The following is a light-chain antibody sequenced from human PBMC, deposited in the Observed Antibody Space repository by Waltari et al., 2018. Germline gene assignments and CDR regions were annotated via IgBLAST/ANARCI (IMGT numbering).Light chain of an antibody. V-gene: IGKV1-39*01. Sequence: DIQMTQSPSSLSASVGDGVTITCRASQSISSYLNWYQQKPGKAPKHLIYAASSLQSGVPSRFSGSGSGTDFTLTISSLQPEDFATYYCQQSYSTLALTFGGGTKVEIK. CDR1: QSISSY. J-gene: IGKJ4*01. CDR2: AAS. CDR3: QQSYSTLALT.